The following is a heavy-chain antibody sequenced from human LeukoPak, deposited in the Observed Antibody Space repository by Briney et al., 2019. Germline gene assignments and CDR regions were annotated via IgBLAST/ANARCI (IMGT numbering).Heavy chain of an antibody. D-gene: IGHD5-18*01. CDR1: GYTFTGYY. Sequence: ASVKVSCKASGYTFTGYYMHWVRQAPGQGLEWMGWINPNSGGINYAQKFQGRVTMTRDTSISTAYMELSRLRSDDTAVYYCARARENTAMAPIDYWGQGTLVTVSS. CDR2: INPNSGGI. CDR3: ARARENTAMAPIDY. J-gene: IGHJ4*02. V-gene: IGHV1-2*02.